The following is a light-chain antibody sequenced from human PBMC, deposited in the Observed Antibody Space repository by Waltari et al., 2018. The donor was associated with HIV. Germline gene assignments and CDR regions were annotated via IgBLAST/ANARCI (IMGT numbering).Light chain of an antibody. V-gene: IGLV2-23*02. CDR3: CSYAGGRVFVL. CDR1: LSDIGSYNL. J-gene: IGLJ2*01. CDR2: EVS. Sequence: QSALTQPASVSGSPGQSLTISCTGTLSDIGSYNLVSWYQQYPGRAPTLIICEVSKRPLGVSDRFSGSKAGNRASRTVAGLKVEDEADYYCCSYAGGRVFVLFGGGTRLTV.